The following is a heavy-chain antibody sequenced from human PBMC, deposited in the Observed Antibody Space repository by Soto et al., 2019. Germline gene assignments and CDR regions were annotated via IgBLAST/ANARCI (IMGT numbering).Heavy chain of an antibody. CDR3: ARVGGNWNDDYFDY. D-gene: IGHD1-1*01. CDR2: MNPNSGDT. J-gene: IGHJ4*02. V-gene: IGHV1-8*01. CDR1: GYTFSDHD. Sequence: QVQLVQSGAEVKKPGASVKVSCKASGYTFSDHDINWVRQATGQGPEWLGGMNPNSGDTGYAQNVQGRVTMTRDNSIRTAYMELSSRRSEDTAVYYCARVGGNWNDDYFDYWGQGTRVTVSS.